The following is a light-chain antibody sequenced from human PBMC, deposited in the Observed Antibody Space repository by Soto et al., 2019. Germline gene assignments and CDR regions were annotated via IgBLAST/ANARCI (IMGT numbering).Light chain of an antibody. J-gene: IGKJ4*01. CDR3: QKYNSPPVT. Sequence: DIQMTQSPSSLSASVGDRVTLTCRASQGIRNYLAWYQQKPGKAPKLLIYAASTLQSGVPSRFSGSGSGTDFTLTISSLQPEDVATYYCQKYNSPPVTFGGGTKVAIK. CDR2: AAS. CDR1: QGIRNY. V-gene: IGKV1-27*01.